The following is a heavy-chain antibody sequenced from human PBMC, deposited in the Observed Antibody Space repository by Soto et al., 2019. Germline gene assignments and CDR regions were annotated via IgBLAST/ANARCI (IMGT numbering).Heavy chain of an antibody. CDR2: IYHSGIT. CDR1: SDSMTSYY. Sequence: PSETLSLTCPVSSDSMTSYYWTWIWQPPGKGLECIGYIYHSGITNYNPSLKSRVTISLDTSKNQFSLRLSSVTAADTAVYYCARMSLFYFFDSWGQGTLATVSS. J-gene: IGHJ4*01. V-gene: IGHV4-59*01. CDR3: ARMSLFYFFDS. D-gene: IGHD3-9*01.